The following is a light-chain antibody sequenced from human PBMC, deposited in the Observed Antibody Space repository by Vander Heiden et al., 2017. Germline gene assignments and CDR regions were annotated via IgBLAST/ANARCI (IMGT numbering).Light chain of an antibody. CDR3: QAWDSSTVV. CDR2: QDR. J-gene: IGLJ2*01. V-gene: IGLV3-1*01. CDR1: KLGDRH. Sequence: SYERTQRPPVSVSPGQTASITCSGHKLGDRHACWYRQKPAQSLELVIYQDRQRPSGIPERFSGSNSWNKVTLTISGTQAMAEADYYCQAWDSSTVVFGGGTRLTVL.